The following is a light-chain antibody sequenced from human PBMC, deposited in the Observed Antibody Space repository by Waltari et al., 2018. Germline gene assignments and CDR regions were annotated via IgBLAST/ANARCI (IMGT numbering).Light chain of an antibody. J-gene: IGLJ3*02. CDR1: TSNIGRNT. CDR3: AVWDDSLSGPG. V-gene: IGLV1-44*01. CDR2: TNN. Sequence: QSVLTQPPSASGTPGHRVTISLYGSTSNIGRNTVHWYQQLPGTAPKLLIYTNNQRPSGVPDRFSGSKSGTSASLAISGLQSEDEADYYCAVWDDSLSGPGFGGGTKVTVL.